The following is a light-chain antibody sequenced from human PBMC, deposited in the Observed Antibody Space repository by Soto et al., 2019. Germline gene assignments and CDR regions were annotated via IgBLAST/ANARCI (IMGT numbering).Light chain of an antibody. V-gene: IGLV2-14*01. J-gene: IGLJ3*02. CDR1: SSDVGGYNY. CDR3: SSFTTSITWV. CDR2: EVT. Sequence: QSALTQPASVSGSPGQSITISCSGTSSDVGGYNYVSWYQHHPGKAPKLMIYEVTNRPSGVSSRFSGSKSGNTASLTISGLQAEDEADYYCSSFTTSITWVFGGGTQLTVL.